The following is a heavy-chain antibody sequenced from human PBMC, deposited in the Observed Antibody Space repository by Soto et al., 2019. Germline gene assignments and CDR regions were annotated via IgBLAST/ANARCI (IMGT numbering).Heavy chain of an antibody. CDR1: GFTFSNFA. CDR3: ARDVRRFSGMDV. V-gene: IGHV3-30-3*01. J-gene: IGHJ6*02. CDR2: TSYDGSNK. Sequence: GGSLRLSCAASGFTFSNFATHWVRQAPGKGLEWVAVTSYDGSNKYYPDSVRGRFTIARDNSKNTLYLQMNSLRAEDAAVYYCARDVRRFSGMDVWGQGTTVTVSS. D-gene: IGHD2-8*01.